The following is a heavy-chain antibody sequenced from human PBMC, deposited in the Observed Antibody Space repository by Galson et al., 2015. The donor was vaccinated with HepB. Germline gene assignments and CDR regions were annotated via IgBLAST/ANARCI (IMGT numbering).Heavy chain of an antibody. Sequence: SLRLSCAASGFTFDDYAMHWVRQAPGKGLEWVSGISWNSNSIGYADSVKGRFTISRDNAKNTLYLQMNSLRAEDTAVYYCARDRSLDSSWYPYYYYGMDVWGQGTTVTVSS. CDR1: GFTFDDYA. D-gene: IGHD6-13*01. V-gene: IGHV3-9*01. J-gene: IGHJ6*02. CDR2: ISWNSNSI. CDR3: ARDRSLDSSWYPYYYYGMDV.